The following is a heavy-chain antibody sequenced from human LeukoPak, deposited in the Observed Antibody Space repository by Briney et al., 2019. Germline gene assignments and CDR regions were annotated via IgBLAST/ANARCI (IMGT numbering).Heavy chain of an antibody. CDR1: GYTFTSFG. CDR3: TRDHCSGDNCPSFDY. J-gene: IGHJ4*02. CDR2: IGAYNGDT. Sequence: ASVTVSCTPSGYTFTSFGISWVRQAPGQGHEWMGWIGAYNGDTNYAQKFQGRVTITTDTSTSTAYMDLRSLRSDDTAVYYCTRDHCSGDNCPSFDYWGQGTLVTVSS. V-gene: IGHV1-18*04. D-gene: IGHD2-15*01.